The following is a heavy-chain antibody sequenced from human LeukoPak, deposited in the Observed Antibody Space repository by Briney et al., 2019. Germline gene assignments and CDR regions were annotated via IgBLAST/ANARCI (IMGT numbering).Heavy chain of an antibody. CDR3: AKGATGSTLYYFDS. Sequence: PGGSLRLSCAASGFTFDDYGMHWVRQAPGKGLEWVSGISWNSVSIGYADSVKGRFTISRDNAKNSLYLQMNSLRAEDTALYYCAKGATGSTLYYFDSWGQGTLVTVSS. D-gene: IGHD3-10*01. CDR1: GFTFDDYG. J-gene: IGHJ4*02. V-gene: IGHV3-9*01. CDR2: ISWNSVSI.